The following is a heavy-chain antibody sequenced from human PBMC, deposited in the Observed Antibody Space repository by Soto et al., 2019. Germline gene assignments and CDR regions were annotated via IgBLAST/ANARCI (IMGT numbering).Heavy chain of an antibody. CDR3: ARDPPGEIAVAGNAAFDI. D-gene: IGHD6-19*01. Sequence: PSETLSLTCAVSGGSISSSNWWSWVRQPPGKGLEWIGEIYHSGSTNYNPSLKSRVTIPVDKSKNQFSLKLSSVTAADTAVYYCARDPPGEIAVAGNAAFDIWGQGTIVTVSS. CDR2: IYHSGST. V-gene: IGHV4-4*02. J-gene: IGHJ3*02. CDR1: GGSISSSNW.